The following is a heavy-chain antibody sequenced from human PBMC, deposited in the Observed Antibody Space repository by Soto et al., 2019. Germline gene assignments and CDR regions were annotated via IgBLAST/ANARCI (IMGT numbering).Heavy chain of an antibody. CDR3: TTETYGSGSYYNYYYYGMDV. D-gene: IGHD3-10*01. CDR1: GFTFSNAW. J-gene: IGHJ6*02. V-gene: IGHV3-15*07. CDR2: IKSKTDGGTT. Sequence: GGSLRLSCAASGFTFSNAWMNWVRQAPGKGLEWVGRIKSKTDGGTTDYAAPVKGRFTISRDDSKNTLYLQMNSLKTEDTAVYYCTTETYGSGSYYNYYYYGMDVWGQGTTVTVSS.